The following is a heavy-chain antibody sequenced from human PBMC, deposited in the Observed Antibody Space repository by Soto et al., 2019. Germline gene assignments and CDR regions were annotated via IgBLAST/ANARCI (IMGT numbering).Heavy chain of an antibody. D-gene: IGHD2-15*01. Sequence: GGSLRLSCAVSGFPVSSNHMSWVRQAPGKGLEWVSVIYSGGGTYYADSVKGRFTISRDNSKNTLYLQMNSLRAEDTAVYYCGRDGSGTPPQPATIGMDVWGQGTTVTVSS. CDR2: IYSGGGT. J-gene: IGHJ6*02. CDR3: GRDGSGTPPQPATIGMDV. CDR1: GFPVSSNH. V-gene: IGHV3-66*01.